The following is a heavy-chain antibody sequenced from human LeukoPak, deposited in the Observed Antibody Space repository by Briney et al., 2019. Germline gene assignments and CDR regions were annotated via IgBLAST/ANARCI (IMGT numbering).Heavy chain of an antibody. Sequence: GGSLRLSCAASGFTFSEYSMNWVRQAPGKWLEWISYINNDRSSIADSVKGRFTISRDNSKNTLYLQMNSLRAEDTAVYYCARDNWDSSGSDYWGQGTLVTVSS. J-gene: IGHJ4*02. V-gene: IGHV3-48*01. CDR1: GFTFSEYS. CDR3: ARDNWDSSGSDY. CDR2: INNDRSSI. D-gene: IGHD6-19*01.